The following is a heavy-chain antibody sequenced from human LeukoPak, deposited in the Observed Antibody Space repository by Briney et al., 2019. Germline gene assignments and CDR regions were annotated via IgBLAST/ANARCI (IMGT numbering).Heavy chain of an antibody. Sequence: ASVKVSCKASGYTFTSYDINWVRQATGQGLEWMGWMNPNSGNTGYAQKFQGRVTITRNTSISTAYMELSSLRSEDTAVYYCARGLWGSSSWTDHYYYYMDVWGKGTTVTISS. D-gene: IGHD6-13*01. J-gene: IGHJ6*03. CDR1: GYTFTSYD. CDR3: ARGLWGSSSWTDHYYYYMDV. V-gene: IGHV1-8*03. CDR2: MNPNSGNT.